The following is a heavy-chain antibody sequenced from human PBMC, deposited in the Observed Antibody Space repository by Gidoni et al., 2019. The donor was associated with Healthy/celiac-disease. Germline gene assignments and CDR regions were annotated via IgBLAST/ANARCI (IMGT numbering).Heavy chain of an antibody. CDR1: GFTFRSYS. D-gene: IGHD2-2*02. CDR2: SSSSSSYI. V-gene: IGHV3-21*01. J-gene: IGHJ6*03. Sequence: EVQLVESGGGLVKPGGSLRLSCAASGFTFRSYSMNWVRQAPGKGLEGVSSSSSSSSYIYYADSVKGRFTISRDNAKNSLYLQMNSLRAEDTAVYYCARDHCSSTSCYNYYMDVWGKGTTVTVSS. CDR3: ARDHCSSTSCYNYYMDV.